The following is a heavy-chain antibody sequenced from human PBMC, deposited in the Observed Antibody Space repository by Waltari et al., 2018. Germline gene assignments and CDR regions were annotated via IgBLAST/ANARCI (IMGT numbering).Heavy chain of an antibody. D-gene: IGHD4-17*01. CDR3: ARLTVTPGDNWFDP. CDR2: IYYRGRT. V-gene: IGHV4-30-4*08. J-gene: IGHJ5*02. Sequence: QVQLQESGPGLVKPSQTLSLTCTVSGGSISSGDYYWSWIRQPPGKGLGCSGYIYYRGRTYYTPSLKSRVTISVDTSKNQFSLKLSSVTAADTAVYYCARLTVTPGDNWFDPWGQGTLVTVSS. CDR1: GGSISSGDYY.